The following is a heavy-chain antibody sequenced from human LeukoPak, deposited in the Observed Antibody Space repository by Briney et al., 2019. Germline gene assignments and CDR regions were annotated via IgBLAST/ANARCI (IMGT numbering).Heavy chain of an antibody. V-gene: IGHV6-1*01. CDR2: TYYRSTWYN. CDR3: ARGSLYSSGYHYPRLLDY. J-gene: IGHJ4*02. D-gene: IGHD3-22*01. Sequence: SQTLSLTCAISGDSVSSNSVTWNWIRQSPSRGLEWLGRTYYRSTWYNDYAVSVRGRITVNPDTSKKQFSLRLNSVTAADTAVYFCARGSLYSSGYHYPRLLDYWGQGTLVAVSS. CDR1: GDSVSSNSVT.